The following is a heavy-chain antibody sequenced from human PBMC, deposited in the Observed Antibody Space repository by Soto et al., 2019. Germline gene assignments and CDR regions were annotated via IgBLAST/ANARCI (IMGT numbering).Heavy chain of an antibody. J-gene: IGHJ6*03. D-gene: IGHD2-2*01. CDR1: GGSFSGYY. Sequence: PSETLSLTCAVYGGSFSGYYWSWIRQPPGKGLEGIGEINHSGSTNYNPSLKSRVTISVDTSKNQFSLKLSSVTAADTAVYYCARGRGESIVVVPAAMPYYYYYMDVWGKGTTVT. CDR3: ARGRGESIVVVPAAMPYYYYYMDV. V-gene: IGHV4-34*01. CDR2: INHSGST.